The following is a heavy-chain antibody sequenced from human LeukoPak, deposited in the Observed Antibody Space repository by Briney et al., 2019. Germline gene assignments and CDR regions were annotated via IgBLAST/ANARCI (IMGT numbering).Heavy chain of an antibody. CDR1: GITFISAW. J-gene: IGHJ4*02. V-gene: IGHV3-15*01. Sequence: GGSLRLSCTASGITFISAWMNWVRQAPGKGLEWVGRINSKTRGGTAEHAAPVKGRFIISRDDSKNTLYLQMNSLNSDDTGVYYCATALRGVGFWGQGTLVTFPA. CDR2: INSKTRGGTA. D-gene: IGHD3-3*01. CDR3: ATALRGVGF.